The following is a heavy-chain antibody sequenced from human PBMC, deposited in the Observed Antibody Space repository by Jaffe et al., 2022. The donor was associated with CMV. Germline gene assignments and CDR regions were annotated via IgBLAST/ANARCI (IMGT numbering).Heavy chain of an antibody. Sequence: EVQLLESGGGLVQPGGSLRLSCAASGFTFSSYAMSWVRQAPGKGLEWVSAISGSGGSTYYADSVKGRFTISRDNSKNTLYLQMNSLRAEDTAVYYCARVRYYYDSSGYLRNWGQGTLVTVSS. D-gene: IGHD3-22*01. CDR3: ARVRYYYDSSGYLRN. CDR2: ISGSGGST. J-gene: IGHJ4*02. V-gene: IGHV3-23*01. CDR1: GFTFSSYA.